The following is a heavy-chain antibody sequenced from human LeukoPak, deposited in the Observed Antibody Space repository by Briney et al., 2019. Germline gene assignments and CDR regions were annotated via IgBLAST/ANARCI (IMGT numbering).Heavy chain of an antibody. CDR3: ARQGGYGLGYGMDV. D-gene: IGHD5-12*01. J-gene: IGHJ6*04. CDR2: IDPSDSYT. V-gene: IGHV5-10-1*01. CDR1: GYSFTSYW. Sequence: GESLKISCKGSGYSFTSYWISWVRQMPGKGLEWMGSIDPSDSYTNYSPSFQGHVTIPDDKSISTAYLQWSSLQASDTAMYYCARQGGYGLGYGMDVWGNGTTVTVSS.